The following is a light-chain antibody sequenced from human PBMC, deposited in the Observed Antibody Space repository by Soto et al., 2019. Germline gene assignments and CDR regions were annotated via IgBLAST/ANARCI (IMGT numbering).Light chain of an antibody. CDR1: SSDVGGYNY. CDR3: SSYTSSSTLV. CDR2: DVS. J-gene: IGLJ1*01. V-gene: IGLV2-14*01. Sequence: QSALTQPASVSGSPGQSITISCTGTSSDVGGYNYVSWYQQHPGKAPKLMIYDVSNRPSGVSKRFSGSKSGNTASLTISGLDDEDEADYYCSSYTSSSTLVFGTGTKLTVL.